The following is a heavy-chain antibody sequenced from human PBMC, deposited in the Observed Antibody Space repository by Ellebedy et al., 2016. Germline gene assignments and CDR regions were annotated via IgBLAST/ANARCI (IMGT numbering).Heavy chain of an antibody. D-gene: IGHD1-26*01. J-gene: IGHJ6*02. V-gene: IGHV1-69*10. Sequence: ASVKVSCKASGGTFSSYAISWVRQAPGQGLEWMGWIIPILGITNYAQKFQGRVTITADKSTSTAYMELSRLRSEDTAVYFCARGSGGSYGMDVWGQGTTVTVSS. CDR1: GGTFSSYA. CDR3: ARGSGGSYGMDV. CDR2: IIPILGIT.